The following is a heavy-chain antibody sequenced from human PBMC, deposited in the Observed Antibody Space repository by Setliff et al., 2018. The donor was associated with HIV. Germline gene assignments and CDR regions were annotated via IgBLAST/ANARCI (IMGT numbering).Heavy chain of an antibody. Sequence: PGRGLEWIGNIYYNGITHYNPSLKSRLSISIDTSKNQFYLQLNSVTAADTSVFYCAREIVRVALDIWGPGTAVTVSS. J-gene: IGHJ3*02. V-gene: IGHV4-31*02. CDR2: IYYNGIT. CDR3: AREIVRVALDI. D-gene: IGHD3-16*02.